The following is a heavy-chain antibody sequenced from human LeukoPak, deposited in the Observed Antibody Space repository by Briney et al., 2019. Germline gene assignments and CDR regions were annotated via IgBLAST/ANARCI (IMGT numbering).Heavy chain of an antibody. CDR2: IYTSGST. J-gene: IGHJ3*02. CDR3: ARDLPPRYCSSTSCYGFDI. CDR1: GGSISSYY. Sequence: AETLSLTCTVSGGSISSYYWSWIRQPAGKGLERIGRIYTSGSTNYNPSLKSRVTMSVDTSKNQFSLKLSSVTAADTAVYYCARDLPPRYCSSTSCYGFDIWGQGTMVTVSS. V-gene: IGHV4-4*07. D-gene: IGHD2-2*01.